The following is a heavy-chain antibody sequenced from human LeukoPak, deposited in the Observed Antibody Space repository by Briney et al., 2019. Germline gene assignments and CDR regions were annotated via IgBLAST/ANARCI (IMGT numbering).Heavy chain of an antibody. V-gene: IGHV3-21*01. CDR3: ARDRTRHCSGGSCYSSYGMDV. CDR1: GFTFSSYS. CDR2: ISSSSSYI. Sequence: GGSLRLSCAVSGFTFSSYSMNWVRQAPGKGLEWVSSISSSSSYIYYADSVKGRFTISRDNAKNSLYLQMNSLRAEDTAVYYCARDRTRHCSGGSCYSSYGMDVWGQGTTVTVSS. J-gene: IGHJ6*02. D-gene: IGHD2-15*01.